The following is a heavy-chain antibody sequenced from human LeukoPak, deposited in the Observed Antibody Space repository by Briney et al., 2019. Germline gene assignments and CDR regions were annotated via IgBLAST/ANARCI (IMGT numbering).Heavy chain of an antibody. Sequence: PSETLSLTCTVSGGSISYYYWSWIRQPPGKGLEWIGYIYYSGSTTYNPSLKSRVTISADTSKNQVSLKLSSVTAADTAVYYCARGGWYFDYWGQGTLVTVSS. V-gene: IGHV4-59*08. CDR3: ARGGWYFDY. CDR1: GGSISYYY. CDR2: IYYSGST. D-gene: IGHD6-19*01. J-gene: IGHJ4*02.